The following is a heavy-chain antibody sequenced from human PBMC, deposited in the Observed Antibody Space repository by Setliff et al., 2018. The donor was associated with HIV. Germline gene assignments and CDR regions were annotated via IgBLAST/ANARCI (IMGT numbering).Heavy chain of an antibody. CDR3: TRRRRAPGIEDLEAY. J-gene: IGHJ4*02. CDR1: GYSFTNYW. D-gene: IGHD1-26*01. V-gene: IGHV5-51*01. CDR2: IYPGDFVT. Sequence: GESLTISCQASGYSFTNYWIGWVRQMPGKGLEWIGVIYPGDFVTRYGPSFQGQVFISADRSITTAYLQWDSLRASDTAMYYCTRRRRAPGIEDLEAYWGQGTLVTVSS.